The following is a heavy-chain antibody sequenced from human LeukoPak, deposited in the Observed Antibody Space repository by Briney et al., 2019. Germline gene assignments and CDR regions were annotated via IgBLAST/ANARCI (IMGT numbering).Heavy chain of an antibody. J-gene: IGHJ4*02. D-gene: IGHD2-2*01. V-gene: IGHV3-21*01. CDR2: ISSSSSYI. Sequence: GGSLRLSCAASGFTFSSYSMNWVRQAPGKGLEWVSSISSSSSYIYYADSVKGRFTISRDNAKNSLYVQMNSLRAEDTDVYYCARGGGGGYCSSTSCHPPFDYWGQGTLVTVSS. CDR3: ARGGGGGYCSSTSCHPPFDY. CDR1: GFTFSSYS.